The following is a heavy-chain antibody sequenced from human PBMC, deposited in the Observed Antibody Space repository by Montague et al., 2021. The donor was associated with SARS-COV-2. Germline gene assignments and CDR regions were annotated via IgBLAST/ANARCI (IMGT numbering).Heavy chain of an antibody. Sequence: TLSLTCTVSGGSISSGGYYWSCIRQHPGEGLDWTGYIYYSGSTYYNPSLKSRVTISVDTSKNQFSLKLSSVTAADTAVYYCARAAPWSFRDILTGYYYYYGMDVWGQGTTVTVSS. CDR3: ARAAPWSFRDILTGYYYYYGMDV. J-gene: IGHJ6*02. D-gene: IGHD3-9*01. V-gene: IGHV4-31*03. CDR1: GGSISSGGYY. CDR2: IYYSGST.